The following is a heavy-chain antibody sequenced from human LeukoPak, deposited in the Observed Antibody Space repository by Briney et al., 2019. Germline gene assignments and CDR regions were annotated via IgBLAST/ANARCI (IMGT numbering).Heavy chain of an antibody. CDR3: ARAKDNSNYARGDFDI. D-gene: IGHD4-11*01. V-gene: IGHV1-69*05. Sequence: ASVKVSCKASGGTFSSYAISWVRQTPGQGLEWMGGIIPIFGTANYAQKFQGRVTITTEESKSTAYMELRSLRSEDKAVYYCARAKDNSNYARGDFDIWGQGTMVTVSS. CDR2: IIPIFGTA. J-gene: IGHJ3*02. CDR1: GGTFSSYA.